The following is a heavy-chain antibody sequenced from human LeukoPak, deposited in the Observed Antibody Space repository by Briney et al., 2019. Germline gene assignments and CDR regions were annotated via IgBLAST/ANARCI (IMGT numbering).Heavy chain of an antibody. J-gene: IGHJ4*02. CDR3: ARHYDSSGYYSH. V-gene: IGHV1-18*01. CDR2: ISAYNGNT. Sequence: ASVKVSCKASGYTFTSYGISWVRQAPGQGLEWMGWISAYNGNTNYAQKLQGRVTMTTDTSTSTAHMELRSLRSDDTAVYYCARHYDSSGYYSHWGQGTLVTVSS. D-gene: IGHD3-22*01. CDR1: GYTFTSYG.